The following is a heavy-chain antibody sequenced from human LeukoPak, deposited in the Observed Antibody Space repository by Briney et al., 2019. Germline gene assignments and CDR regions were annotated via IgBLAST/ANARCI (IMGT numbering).Heavy chain of an antibody. CDR2: INPDGSTT. J-gene: IGHJ4*02. CDR3: ARRWQWLFY. V-gene: IGHV3-74*01. Sequence: GSLRLSCAASGFTFTSYWMHWVRPAPGKGLVWVSRINPDGSTTDCTDSVKGRFTISRDNAKDTLYLQMNSLRAEDTAVYYCARRWQWLFYWGQGTLVTVSS. D-gene: IGHD3-22*01. CDR1: GFTFTSYW.